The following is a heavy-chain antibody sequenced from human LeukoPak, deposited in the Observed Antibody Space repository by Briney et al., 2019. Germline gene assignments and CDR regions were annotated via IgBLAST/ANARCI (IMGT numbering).Heavy chain of an antibody. CDR1: GGSISSYY. CDR3: ARHSPYGSGSFLGLEAFDI. CDR2: IYYSGST. J-gene: IGHJ3*02. D-gene: IGHD3-10*01. Sequence: SETLSLTCTVSGGSISSYYWGWIRQPPGKGLEWIGYIYYSGSTYYNPSLKSRVTISVDTSKNQFSLKLSSVTAADTAVYYCARHSPYGSGSFLGLEAFDIWGQGTMVTVSS. V-gene: IGHV4-59*08.